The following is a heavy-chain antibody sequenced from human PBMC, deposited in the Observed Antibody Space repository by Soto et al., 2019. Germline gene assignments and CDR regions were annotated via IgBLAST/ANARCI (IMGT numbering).Heavy chain of an antibody. CDR3: AKDFYDSSGYTLY. CDR1: GFTFTNYA. Sequence: GGSLRLSCAASGFTFTNYAMSWVRQAPGKGLEWVSAISGSGGSTYYADSVKGRFTISRDNSKNTLYLQMNSLRAEDTAVYYCAKDFYDSSGYTLYWGQGTLVTVSS. J-gene: IGHJ4*02. CDR2: ISGSGGST. D-gene: IGHD3-22*01. V-gene: IGHV3-23*01.